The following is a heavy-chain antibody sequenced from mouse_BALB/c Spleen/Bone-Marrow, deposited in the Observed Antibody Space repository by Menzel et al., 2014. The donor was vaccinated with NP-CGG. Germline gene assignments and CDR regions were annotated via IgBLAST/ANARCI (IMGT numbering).Heavy chain of an antibody. Sequence: LVQPGASVKLSCKASGFTFTNYWINWIRQGPGKGLEWIGRINPGSGSIYYTEMLKDKSTLSVDTSSSTADIHLSSLSTENVAVEDSAREIYEGNYDDAIDYWGQGTSLTVSS. V-gene: IGHV1S41*01. J-gene: IGHJ4*01. CDR3: AREIYEGNYDDAIDY. CDR2: INPGSGSI. D-gene: IGHD2-1*01. CDR1: GFTFTNYW.